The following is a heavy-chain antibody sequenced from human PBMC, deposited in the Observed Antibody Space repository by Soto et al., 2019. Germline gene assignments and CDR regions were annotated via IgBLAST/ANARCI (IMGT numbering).Heavy chain of an antibody. D-gene: IGHD5-18*01. Sequence: VQLQESGPGLVKPSQTLSLTCTVSGGSISSGDNYWSWIRQPPGKGLEWIGYIYYSGSTYYNPSLKSRVTISVDTSKNQFSLKLNSVTAADTAVYYCASNSYGYIFYDSWGQGTLVTVSS. J-gene: IGHJ4*02. CDR1: GGSISSGDNY. CDR3: ASNSYGYIFYDS. CDR2: IYYSGST. V-gene: IGHV4-30-4*01.